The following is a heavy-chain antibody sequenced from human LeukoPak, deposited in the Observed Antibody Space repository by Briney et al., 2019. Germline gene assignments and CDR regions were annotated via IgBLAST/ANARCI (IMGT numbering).Heavy chain of an antibody. J-gene: IGHJ6*03. CDR2: MNPSGST. V-gene: IGHV4-34*01. D-gene: IGHD3-22*01. CDR3: ARGRQDVTMIVVIMTAVSYYLDV. CDR1: GGSFSGYY. Sequence: SEALSLTCAVYGGSFSGYYWTWIRHTPEKGLEWIGEMNPSGSTNYNPSLKSRVTISVDTSKNQFSLTLSSVTAADTAVYYCARGRQDVTMIVVIMTAVSYYLDVWGKGTTVTVS.